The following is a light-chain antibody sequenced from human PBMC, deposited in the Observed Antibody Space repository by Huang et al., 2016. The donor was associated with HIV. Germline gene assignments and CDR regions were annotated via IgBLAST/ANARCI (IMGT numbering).Light chain of an antibody. V-gene: IGKV3-15*01. Sequence: EIVMTQSPATLSVSPGERATLSCRASQSVSSNLAWYQQKPGQAPRLLIYGAATRATGSPARVSGSGSGTEFTLTISSLQSEDFAVYYCQQYNNWPPATFGPGTKVDIK. CDR3: QQYNNWPPAT. CDR1: QSVSSN. CDR2: GAA. J-gene: IGKJ3*01.